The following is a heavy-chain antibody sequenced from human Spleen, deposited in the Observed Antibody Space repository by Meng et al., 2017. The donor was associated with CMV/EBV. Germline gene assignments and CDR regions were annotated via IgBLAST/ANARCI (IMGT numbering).Heavy chain of an antibody. CDR1: GSISSGGYY. D-gene: IGHD3-22*01. CDR3: AGRIHYYDSSGGFDY. CDR2: IYYSGST. V-gene: IGHV4-61*08. J-gene: IGHJ4*02. Sequence: GSISSGGYYWSWIRQHPGKGLEWIGYIYYSGSTNYNPSLKSRVTISVDTSKNQFSLKLSSVTAADTAVYYCAGRIHYYDSSGGFDYWGQGTLVTVSS.